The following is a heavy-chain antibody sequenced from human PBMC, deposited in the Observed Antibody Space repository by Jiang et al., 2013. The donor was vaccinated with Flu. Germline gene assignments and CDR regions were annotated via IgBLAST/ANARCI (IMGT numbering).Heavy chain of an antibody. Sequence: SGAEVKKPGSSVKVSCRASGGTFSSYAISWVRQAPGQGLEWMGWISAYNGNTNYAQKLQGRVTMTTDTSTSTAYMELRSLRSDDTAVYYCARGNCGPDSSTSCRWTLYNWFDPWGQGTLVTVSS. D-gene: IGHD2-2*01. CDR3: ARGNCGPDSSTSCRWTLYNWFDP. CDR2: ISAYNGNT. V-gene: IGHV1-18*01. CDR1: GGTFSSYA. J-gene: IGHJ5*02.